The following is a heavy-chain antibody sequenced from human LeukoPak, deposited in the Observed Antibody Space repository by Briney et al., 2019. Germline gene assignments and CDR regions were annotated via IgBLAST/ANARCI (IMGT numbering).Heavy chain of an antibody. CDR2: ISYDGSNE. Sequence: PGGSLRLSCAASGFTFSSYVMHWVRQAPGKGLEWVAIISYDGSNEYYADSVKGRFTISRDNSKNTLYLQMNSLRAEDTAVYYCAKDWWFGEHSTPVDYWGQGTLVTVSS. J-gene: IGHJ4*02. V-gene: IGHV3-30*04. D-gene: IGHD3-10*01. CDR1: GFTFSSYV. CDR3: AKDWWFGEHSTPVDY.